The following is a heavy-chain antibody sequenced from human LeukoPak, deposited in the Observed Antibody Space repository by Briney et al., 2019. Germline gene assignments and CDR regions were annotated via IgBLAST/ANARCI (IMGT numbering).Heavy chain of an antibody. CDR3: ARDVLPYSGNYSATLGAGAFDI. Sequence: GGSLRLSCAASGFTFSSYTMNWVRQAPGKGLEWVSSITSSSSYIYYADSVKGRFTISRDNAKNSLYLQMNSLRAEDTAVYYCARDVLPYSGNYSATLGAGAFDIWGQGTMVTVSS. CDR1: GFTFSSYT. D-gene: IGHD1-26*01. CDR2: ITSSSSYI. V-gene: IGHV3-21*01. J-gene: IGHJ3*02.